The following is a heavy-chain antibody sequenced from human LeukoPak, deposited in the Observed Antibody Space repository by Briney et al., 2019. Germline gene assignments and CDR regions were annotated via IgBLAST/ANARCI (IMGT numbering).Heavy chain of an antibody. D-gene: IGHD1-26*01. V-gene: IGHV3-7*01. CDR1: GLTFSSYW. CDR2: IKQDGSEK. J-gene: IGHJ4*02. CDR3: ARLHSGFDY. Sequence: SGGSLRLSCVASGLTFSSYWMSWVRQAPGKGLEWVANIKQDGSEKYYVNSVKGRFTISRDNAKNSSYLQMSSLRAEDTAVYYCARLHSGFDYWGQGTLVTVSS.